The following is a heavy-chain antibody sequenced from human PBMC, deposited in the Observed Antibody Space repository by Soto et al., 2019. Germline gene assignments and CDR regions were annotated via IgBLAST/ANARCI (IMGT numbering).Heavy chain of an antibody. Sequence: QVQLLQSGAEVKKPGASVKVSCKASGYTFTNYYIHWVRQAPGQGLEWMGIINPTSGSTNYAQKFQGRVTLTYDTSTTTVYMELSGLRSEDTAVLYCARDLAAGDHCGQGTLVTVSS. CDR3: ARDLAAGDH. D-gene: IGHD6-13*01. J-gene: IGHJ4*02. V-gene: IGHV1-46*01. CDR2: INPTSGST. CDR1: GYTFTNYY.